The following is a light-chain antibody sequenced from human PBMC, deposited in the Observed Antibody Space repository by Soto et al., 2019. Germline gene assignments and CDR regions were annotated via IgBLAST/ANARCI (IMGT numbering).Light chain of an antibody. J-gene: IGKJ4*01. V-gene: IGKV1-9*01. CDR2: TAS. CDR3: QQLNSYPLT. Sequence: IQLTQSPSSLSASVGDRVTITCRASQDISTYLAWYQQKPGKAPKLLIYTASTLQSGVPSRFSGSGSGTDFTLTISSLQPDDFATYYCQQLNSYPLTFGGGTRVEIK. CDR1: QDISTY.